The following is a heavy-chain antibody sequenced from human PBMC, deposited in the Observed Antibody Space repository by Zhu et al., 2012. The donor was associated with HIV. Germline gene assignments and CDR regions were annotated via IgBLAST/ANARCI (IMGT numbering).Heavy chain of an antibody. J-gene: IGHJ4*02. D-gene: IGHD5-24*01. Sequence: QVQLQDSGPGLVKPSETLSLTCTVSGGSISSYYWSWIRQPPGKGLEWIGYIYYSGSTSYNPPLKSRVTISVDTSKNQFSLILRSVTAADTAVYYCARERGGGRWLQPYFDYWGQGTLVTVSS. CDR1: GGSISSYY. CDR2: IYYSGST. V-gene: IGHV4-59*01. CDR3: ARERGGGRWLQPYFDY.